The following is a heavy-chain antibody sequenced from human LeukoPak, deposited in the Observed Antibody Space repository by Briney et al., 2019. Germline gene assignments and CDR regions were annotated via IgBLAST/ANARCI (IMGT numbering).Heavy chain of an antibody. D-gene: IGHD6-25*01. J-gene: IGHJ5*02. Sequence: GESLKISCKGSGYSLTNYWIGWVRQMPGKGLEWMGIIHPGDSNPRYSPSFQGQVTISTDKSISTAYLQWSSLKASDTAMYYCARHVRSGGAHWFDPWGQGTLVTVSS. V-gene: IGHV5-51*01. CDR1: GYSLTNYW. CDR3: ARHVRSGGAHWFDP. CDR2: IHPGDSNP.